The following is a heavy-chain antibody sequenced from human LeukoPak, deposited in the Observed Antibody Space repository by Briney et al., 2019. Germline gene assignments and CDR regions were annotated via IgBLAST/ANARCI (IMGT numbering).Heavy chain of an antibody. CDR2: IYHSGST. CDR3: ARGVVPKSGLLLDTRYYFDY. J-gene: IGHJ4*02. CDR1: GGSISSSNW. Sequence: SETLCLTCAVSGGSISSSNWWSWVRQPPGKGLEWIGEIYHSGSTNYNPSLKSRVTISVDKSKNKFSLKLNSMTAADTAVYYCARGVVPKSGLLLDTRYYFDYWGQGTLVTVSS. V-gene: IGHV4-4*02. D-gene: IGHD3-3*01.